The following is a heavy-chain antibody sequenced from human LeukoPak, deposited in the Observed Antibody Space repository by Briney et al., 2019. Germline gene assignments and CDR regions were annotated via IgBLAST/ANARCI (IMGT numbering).Heavy chain of an antibody. CDR2: IYPGDSDT. V-gene: IGHV5-51*01. CDR1: GYSFTSYW. J-gene: IGHJ4*02. CDR3: ARHVDGGSYSSRGDY. Sequence: GESLKISCKGSGYSFTSYWIGWVRQMPGKGLEWMGIIYPGDSDTRYSPSFQGQVTISADKSISTAYLQWSSLKASDTAMCYCARHVDGGSYSSRGDYWGQGTLVTVSS. D-gene: IGHD1-26*01.